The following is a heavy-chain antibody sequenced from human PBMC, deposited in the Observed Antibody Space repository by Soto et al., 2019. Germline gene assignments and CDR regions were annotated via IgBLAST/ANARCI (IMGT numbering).Heavy chain of an antibody. CDR2: ISGSADKT. CDR1: GLTFRNYA. D-gene: IGHD2-8*02. Sequence: GGSLRLSCAASGLTFRNYAMSWVRQAPGKGLEWVSAISGSADKTHYADSVQGRFAISRDNSRNTLYLQMNSLRAEDTARYYCANAGAGYCTGCITCYSYWGQGIQVTVSS. V-gene: IGHV3-23*01. J-gene: IGHJ4*02. CDR3: ANAGAGYCTGCITCYSY.